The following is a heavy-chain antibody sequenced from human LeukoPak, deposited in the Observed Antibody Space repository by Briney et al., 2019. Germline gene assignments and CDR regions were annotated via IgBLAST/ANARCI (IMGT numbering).Heavy chain of an antibody. J-gene: IGHJ4*02. CDR2: INSDGSST. CDR3: AKGWAGIYFDY. CDR1: GFTFSSYW. V-gene: IGHV3-74*01. Sequence: GGSLRLSCAASGFTFSSYWMHWVRQAPGKGLVWVSRINSDGSSTSYADSVKGRFTISRDNAKNTLYLQMNSLRAEDTAVYYCAKGWAGIYFDYWGQGSLVTVSS. D-gene: IGHD3-10*01.